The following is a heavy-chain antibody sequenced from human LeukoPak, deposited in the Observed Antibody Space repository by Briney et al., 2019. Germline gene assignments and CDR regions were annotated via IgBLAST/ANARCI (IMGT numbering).Heavy chain of an antibody. D-gene: IGHD6-19*01. J-gene: IGHJ4*02. Sequence: ASVKVSCKASGYTFTGYYMHWVRQAPGQGLEWMGWINPNSGGTNYAQKFQGWVTMTRDTSISTAYMELSRLRSDDTAVYYCARERKAVAGRVFDYWGRGTLVTVSS. CDR3: ARERKAVAGRVFDY. CDR2: INPNSGGT. V-gene: IGHV1-2*04. CDR1: GYTFTGYY.